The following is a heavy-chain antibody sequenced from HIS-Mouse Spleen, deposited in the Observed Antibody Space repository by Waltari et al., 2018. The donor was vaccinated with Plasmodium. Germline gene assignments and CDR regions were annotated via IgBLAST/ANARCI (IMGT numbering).Heavy chain of an antibody. Sequence: QVQLQESGPGLVKPSPTLSITSPVSGGSLGSGGYYWSWIRQHPGKGLEWIGYIYYSGSTYYNPSRKGRVTISVDTSKNQFSLKLSSVTAADTAVYYCARGFHYWGQGTLVTVSS. CDR1: GGSLGSGGYY. CDR3: ARGFHY. V-gene: IGHV4-31*03. J-gene: IGHJ4*02. CDR2: IYYSGST.